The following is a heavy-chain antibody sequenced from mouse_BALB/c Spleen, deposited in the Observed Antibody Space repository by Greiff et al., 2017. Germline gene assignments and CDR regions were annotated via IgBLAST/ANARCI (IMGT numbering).Heavy chain of an antibody. CDR3: ARYEKYGYYDFTYAMDY. V-gene: IGHV1-18*01. D-gene: IGHD2-3*01. Sequence: EVKLQESGPELVKPGASMKISCKASGYSFTGYTINWVKQSHGKNLEWIGLINPYNGGTSYNQKFKGKATLTVDKSSSTAYMELLSLTSEDSAVYYCARYEKYGYYDFTYAMDYWGQGTSVTVSS. J-gene: IGHJ4*01. CDR2: INPYNGGT. CDR1: GYSFTGYT.